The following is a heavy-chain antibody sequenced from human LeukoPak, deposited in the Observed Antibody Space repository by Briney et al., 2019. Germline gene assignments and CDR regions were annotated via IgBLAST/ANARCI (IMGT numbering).Heavy chain of an antibody. J-gene: IGHJ5*02. CDR2: IYYSGST. Sequence: SETLSLTCTVSGGSISSYYWSWIRQPPGKGLEWIGYIYYSGSTNYNPSLKSRVTISVDTSKNQFSLKLSSVTAADTAVYYCARGVVVPAAGGLDPWGQGTLVTVSS. D-gene: IGHD2-2*01. CDR3: ARGVVVPAAGGLDP. V-gene: IGHV4-59*01. CDR1: GGSISSYY.